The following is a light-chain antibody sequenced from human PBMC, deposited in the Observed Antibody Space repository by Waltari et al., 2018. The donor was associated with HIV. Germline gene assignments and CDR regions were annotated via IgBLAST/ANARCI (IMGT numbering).Light chain of an antibody. CDR1: RRDVGGYTL. CDR2: EVS. Sequence: QSALTQPASVSGSPGQSIPIPCNGTRRDVGGYTLVLWYQHHPGKAPKLMIYEVSKRPSGVSNRFSGSKSGNTASLTISGLQAEDEADYYCCAYAGSTTYVIFGGGTKLTVL. J-gene: IGLJ2*01. V-gene: IGLV2-23*02. CDR3: CAYAGSTTYVI.